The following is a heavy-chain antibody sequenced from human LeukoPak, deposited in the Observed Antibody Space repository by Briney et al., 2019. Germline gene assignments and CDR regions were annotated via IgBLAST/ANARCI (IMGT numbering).Heavy chain of an antibody. CDR1: GGSISSYY. CDR3: ARDLSGSYYAWFDP. CDR2: IYTSGST. Sequence: PSETLSLTCTVSGGSISSYYWSWIRQPAGKGLEWIGRIYTSGSTNYNPSLKSRVTISVDKSKNQFSLKLSSVTAADTAVYYCARDLSGSYYAWFDPWGQGTLVTVSS. J-gene: IGHJ5*02. V-gene: IGHV4-4*07. D-gene: IGHD1-26*01.